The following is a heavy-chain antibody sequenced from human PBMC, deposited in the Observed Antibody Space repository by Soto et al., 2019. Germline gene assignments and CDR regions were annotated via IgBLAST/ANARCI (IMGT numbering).Heavy chain of an antibody. Sequence: GGSLRLSCAASGFTVSTYYINWVRQAPGKGLEWVSVIYSGGNTYYADSVKGRFTISRDNSKNTVYLQMSSLRAEDTAVYYCARAWQLRDAFDIWGLGTMVTVSS. V-gene: IGHV3-66*01. CDR3: ARAWQLRDAFDI. D-gene: IGHD6-6*01. J-gene: IGHJ3*02. CDR2: IYSGGNT. CDR1: GFTVSTYY.